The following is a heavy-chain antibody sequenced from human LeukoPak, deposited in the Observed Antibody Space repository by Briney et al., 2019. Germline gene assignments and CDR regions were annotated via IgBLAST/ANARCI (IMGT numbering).Heavy chain of an antibody. D-gene: IGHD3-22*01. CDR2: ISYDGSNE. Sequence: PGGSLRLSCAASGFTFSSYGMHWVRQAPGKGLEWVAVISYDGSNEYYADSVKGRFTISRDNSKNTLYLQMNSLRAEDTAVYYCAKDSYYYDSSGYYAPDLWGRGTLVTVSS. V-gene: IGHV3-30*18. CDR1: GFTFSSYG. CDR3: AKDSYYYDSSGYYAPDL. J-gene: IGHJ2*01.